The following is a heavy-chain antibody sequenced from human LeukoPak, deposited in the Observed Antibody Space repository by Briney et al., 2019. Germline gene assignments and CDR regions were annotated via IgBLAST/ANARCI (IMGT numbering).Heavy chain of an antibody. CDR1: GFTFSSYA. Sequence: GGSLRLSCAASGFTFSSYAMSWVRQAPGKGLEWVSAISGSGGSTYYADSVKGRFTISRDNSKNTLYLQMNSLRAEDTAVYYCARDHRRGGNGTHYYYYYMDVWGKGTTVTVSS. D-gene: IGHD2-15*01. CDR2: ISGSGGST. CDR3: ARDHRRGGNGTHYYYYYMDV. V-gene: IGHV3-23*01. J-gene: IGHJ6*03.